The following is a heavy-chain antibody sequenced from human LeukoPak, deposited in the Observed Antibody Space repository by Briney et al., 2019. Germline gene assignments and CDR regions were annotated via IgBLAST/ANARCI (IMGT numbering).Heavy chain of an antibody. CDR1: GFTFSDYW. CDR3: ARDRSISAAGDTY. CDR2: VNRDGSSK. V-gene: IGHV3-74*01. Sequence: GGSLRLSCAASGFTFSDYWMHWVRQAPGKGLVWVSRVNRDGSSKSYANSVKGRFTISRDNAKNTLSLQMNSLRAEDTAIYYCARDRSISAAGDTYWGQGTLVTVSS. J-gene: IGHJ4*02. D-gene: IGHD6-13*01.